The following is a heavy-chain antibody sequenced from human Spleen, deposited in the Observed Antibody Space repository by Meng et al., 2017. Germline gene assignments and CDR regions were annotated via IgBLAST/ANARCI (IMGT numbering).Heavy chain of an antibody. D-gene: IGHD3-22*01. CDR2: INPNSGGT. CDR1: GYTFTGYY. CDR3: ARDSSDYYDSSGYYWGDAFDI. J-gene: IGHJ3*02. Sequence: ASVKVSCKASGYTFTGYYMHWVRQAPGQGLEWMGRINPNSGGTNYAQKFQGRVTMNRDTSISTAYMELSRLRSDDTDVYYCARDSSDYYDSSGYYWGDAFDIWGQGTMVTVSS. V-gene: IGHV1-2*05.